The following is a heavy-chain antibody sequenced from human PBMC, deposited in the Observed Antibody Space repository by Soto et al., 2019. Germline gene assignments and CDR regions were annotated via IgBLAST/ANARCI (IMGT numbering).Heavy chain of an antibody. CDR2: IHYGGNA. V-gene: IGHV4-39*01. Sequence: PSETLSLACTVSGCSINTYNLFWAWVRQPPGKGLEWIASIHYGGNAYYSPSLTTRATISRDTSKNRVSLELRSVTAADTAVYYCARARATIAAAAIFDCWGQGTLVTVSS. CDR3: ARARATIAAAAIFDC. J-gene: IGHJ4*02. CDR1: GCSINTYNLF. D-gene: IGHD6-13*01.